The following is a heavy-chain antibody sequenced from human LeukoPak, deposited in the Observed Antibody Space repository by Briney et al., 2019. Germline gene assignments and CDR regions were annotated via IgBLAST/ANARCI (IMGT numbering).Heavy chain of an antibody. D-gene: IGHD3-10*01. V-gene: IGHV4-30-4*01. Sequence: SETLSLTCTVSGGSISSGDYYWSWIRQPPGKGLEWIGYIYYRGSTYYNPSLKSRVTISVDTSKNQFSLKLSSVTAADTAVYYCARDPNYYGSGKRAFDIWGQGTMVTVSS. CDR2: IYYRGST. J-gene: IGHJ3*02. CDR1: GGSISSGDYY. CDR3: ARDPNYYGSGKRAFDI.